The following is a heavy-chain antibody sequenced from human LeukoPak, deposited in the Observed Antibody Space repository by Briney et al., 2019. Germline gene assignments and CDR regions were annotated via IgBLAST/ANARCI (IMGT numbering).Heavy chain of an antibody. J-gene: IGHJ4*02. CDR2: VSGDGGST. D-gene: IGHD2-21*02. V-gene: IGHV3-43*02. CDR3: AKDPRYCGGDCYDSPYYFDY. Sequence: GGSLTLSCAASGFSFDDYAMHWVRQVPGKGLQRVSLVSGDGGSTYYADSVKGRFTISRDNSGNSLYLEMNSLRTEDSALYYCAKDPRYCGGDCYDSPYYFDYWGRGTLVTVSS. CDR1: GFSFDDYA.